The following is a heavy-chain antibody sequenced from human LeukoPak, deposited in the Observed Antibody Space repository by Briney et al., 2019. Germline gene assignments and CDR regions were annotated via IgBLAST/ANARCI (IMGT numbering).Heavy chain of an antibody. D-gene: IGHD3-22*01. CDR1: GFIFYSYG. CDR3: AKGSSGYFVDL. Sequence: SGGSLRLSCAASGFIFYSYGLIWVRQAPGQGLEWVSAISNDGGGTNYADFVKGRFTISRDNSKNTLFLQMNSLRAEDTALYYCAKGSSGYFVDLWGQGTLVTVSS. CDR2: ISNDGGGT. J-gene: IGHJ5*02. V-gene: IGHV3-23*01.